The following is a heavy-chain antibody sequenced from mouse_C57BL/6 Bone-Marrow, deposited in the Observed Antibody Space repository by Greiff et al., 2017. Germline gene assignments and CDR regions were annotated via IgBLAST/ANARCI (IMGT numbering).Heavy chain of an antibody. Sequence: VKLQQSGPELMTPGDSVTLSCKATGYKFTGYWIEWVKQRPGQGLEWLGEILPGSGSTNYNEKFKGKATFTADTSSNTAYMQLSSLTTEDSAIYYCARWGYAMDYWGQGTSVTVSS. J-gene: IGHJ4*01. CDR2: ILPGSGST. V-gene: IGHV1-9*01. CDR1: GYKFTGYW. CDR3: ARWGYAMDY.